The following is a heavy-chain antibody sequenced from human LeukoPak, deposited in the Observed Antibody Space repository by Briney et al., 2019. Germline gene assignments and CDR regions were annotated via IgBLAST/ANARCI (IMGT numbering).Heavy chain of an antibody. D-gene: IGHD1-26*01. V-gene: IGHV4-34*01. Sequence: SETLSLTCAVYGGPFSGYYWSWIRQPPGKGLEWIGEINHSGSTNYNPSLKSRVTISVDTSKNQFSPKLSSVTAADTAVYYCARRRVGAIRYWGQGTLVTISS. J-gene: IGHJ4*02. CDR1: GGPFSGYY. CDR3: ARRRVGAIRY. CDR2: INHSGST.